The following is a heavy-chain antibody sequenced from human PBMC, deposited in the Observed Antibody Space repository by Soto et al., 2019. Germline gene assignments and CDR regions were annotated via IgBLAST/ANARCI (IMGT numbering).Heavy chain of an antibody. CDR1: GFTFTSYA. D-gene: IGHD6-13*01. V-gene: IGHV3-23*01. CDR3: AKAGFSSSWSPTYFDY. CDR2: ISGTGYNT. J-gene: IGHJ4*02. Sequence: GGSLRLSCAASGFTFTSYAMNWVRLAPGKGLEWVSAISGTGYNTYYADSEKGRFTISRDNTKNTLYLQMNSLRAEDTAVYYCAKAGFSSSWSPTYFDYWGQGTLVTVSS.